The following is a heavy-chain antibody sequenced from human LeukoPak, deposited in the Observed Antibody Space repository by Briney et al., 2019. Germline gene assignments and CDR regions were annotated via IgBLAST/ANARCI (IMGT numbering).Heavy chain of an antibody. CDR1: GFTFSRYP. Sequence: GRPLRLSCAPSGFTFSRYPMHWVRQAPGKGLEWVAVISFDGRDKYYEDSVKGRFTITRDSAKDPLYLEMNSWRAEDTAVYYWARGKVVNTIRAASYWGQGTVVTVSS. CDR2: ISFDGRDK. J-gene: IGHJ4*02. CDR3: ARGKVVNTIRAASY. D-gene: IGHD2-21*01. V-gene: IGHV3-30*04.